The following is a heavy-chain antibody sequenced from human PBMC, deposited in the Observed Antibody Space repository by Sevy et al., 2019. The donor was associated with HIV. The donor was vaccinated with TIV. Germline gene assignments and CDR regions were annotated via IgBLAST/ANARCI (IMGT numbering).Heavy chain of an antibody. CDR1: GFTFSSYA. J-gene: IGHJ6*02. CDR3: ARGYDFWSGTRIYGMDV. Sequence: GGSLRLSCAASGFTFSSYAMHWVRQAPGKGLEWVAVISYDGSNKYYADSVKGRFTISRDNSKNTLYLQMNSLRAEDTAVYYCARGYDFWSGTRIYGMDVWGQGTTVTVSS. CDR2: ISYDGSNK. V-gene: IGHV3-30*04. D-gene: IGHD3-3*01.